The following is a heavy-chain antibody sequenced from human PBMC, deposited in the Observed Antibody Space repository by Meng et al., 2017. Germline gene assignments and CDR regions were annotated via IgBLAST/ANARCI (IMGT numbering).Heavy chain of an antibody. CDR3: AISLVATRDIDY. CDR2: ISSSSSYI. V-gene: IGHV3-21*01. D-gene: IGHD5-12*01. CDR1: GFTFSSYS. J-gene: IGHJ4*02. Sequence: VALVEAVGGLVKPGGSLGLSCAAVGFTFSSYSMNWVRQAPGKGLEWVSSISSSSSYIYYADSVKGRFTISRDNAKNSLYLQMNSLRAEDTAVYYCAISLVATRDIDYWGQGTLVTVSS.